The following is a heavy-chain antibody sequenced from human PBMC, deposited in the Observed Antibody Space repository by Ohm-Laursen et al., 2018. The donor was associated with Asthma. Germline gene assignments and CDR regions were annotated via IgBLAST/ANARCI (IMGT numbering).Heavy chain of an antibody. Sequence: SLRLSCAASGFTFSSYWMSWVRQAPGKGLEWVANIKQDGSEKYYVDSVKGRFTISRDNAKNSLYLQMNSLRAEDTAVYYCARLHLSLVVYVSGLYYFDYWGQGTLVTVSS. D-gene: IGHD2-8*02. V-gene: IGHV3-7*01. CDR3: ARLHLSLVVYVSGLYYFDY. J-gene: IGHJ4*02. CDR1: GFTFSSYW. CDR2: IKQDGSEK.